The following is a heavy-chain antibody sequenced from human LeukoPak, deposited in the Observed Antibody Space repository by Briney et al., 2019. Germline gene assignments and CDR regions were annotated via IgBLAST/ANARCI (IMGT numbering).Heavy chain of an antibody. D-gene: IGHD5-24*01. J-gene: IGHJ3*02. Sequence: SETLSFTCTVSGGSISSYYWSWIRQPAGKGLEWIGRIYTTGTTNYNLSLKSRVTMSVDTSKNQFSLKLSSVTAADTAVYYCARVPLEMATIDAFDIWGQGTMVTVSS. V-gene: IGHV4-4*07. CDR1: GGSISSYY. CDR2: IYTTGTT. CDR3: ARVPLEMATIDAFDI.